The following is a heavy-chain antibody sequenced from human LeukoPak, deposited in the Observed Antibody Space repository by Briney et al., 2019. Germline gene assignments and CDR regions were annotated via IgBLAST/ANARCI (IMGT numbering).Heavy chain of an antibody. J-gene: IGHJ4*02. CDR3: ARVPKQQLVRGGYFDY. Sequence: ASVKVSCTASGYTFTSYYMHWVRQAPGQGLEWMGIINPSGGSTSYAQKFQGRVTMTRDTSTSTVYMELSSLRSEDTAVYYCARVPKQQLVRGGYFDYWGQGTLVTVSS. CDR1: GYTFTSYY. CDR2: INPSGGST. V-gene: IGHV1-46*01. D-gene: IGHD6-13*01.